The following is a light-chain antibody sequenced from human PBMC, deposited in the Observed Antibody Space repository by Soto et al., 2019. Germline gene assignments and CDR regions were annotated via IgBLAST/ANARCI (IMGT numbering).Light chain of an antibody. V-gene: IGLV1-40*01. CDR2: GNN. Sequence: QSVLTQPPAVSGAPGQRVTISCTGSSSNIGSAYDVNWYQQLPGTAPKLLIYGNNNRPSGVPDRFSGSKSGTSASLAITGLQAEDEADYYCQSYDRSLSSSVFGGGTQLTVL. CDR1: SSNIGSAYD. CDR3: QSYDRSLSSSV. J-gene: IGLJ7*01.